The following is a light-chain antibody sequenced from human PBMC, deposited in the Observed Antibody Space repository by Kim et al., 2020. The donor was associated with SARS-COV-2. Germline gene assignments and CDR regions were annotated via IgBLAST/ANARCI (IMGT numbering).Light chain of an antibody. J-gene: IGLJ3*02. V-gene: IGLV1-47*01. CDR3: ATWGDSLSGPWL. Sequence: QSSTHPCYGIRSNIGSNYVYWYQHFPGTAPKFHNYKNNQRPSGVPDRFSGSKSGPSASLAISGLRSEDEADYYCATWGDSLSGPWLFGGGTQLTVL. CDR2: KNN. CDR1: RSNIGSNY.